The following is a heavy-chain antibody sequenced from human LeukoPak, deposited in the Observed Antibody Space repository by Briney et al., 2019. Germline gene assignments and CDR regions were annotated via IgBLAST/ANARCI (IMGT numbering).Heavy chain of an antibody. Sequence: SGPTLVNATQTLTLTSTFAVLALSTSGVGVGWVRHPPGTARNWLALMYWHDDKSYSPSLKSRLTITKDNSKNQVVLTMNNMDPVDTAIYYCAQMGHYYGSGSSDYWGQGTLVTVSS. J-gene: IGHJ4*02. CDR1: VLALSTSGVG. CDR3: AQMGHYYGSGSSDY. D-gene: IGHD3-10*01. CDR2: MYWHDDK. V-gene: IGHV2-5*01.